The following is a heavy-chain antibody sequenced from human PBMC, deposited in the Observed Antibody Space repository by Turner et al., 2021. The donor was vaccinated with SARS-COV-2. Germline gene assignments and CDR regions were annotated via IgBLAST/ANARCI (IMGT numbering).Heavy chain of an antibody. Sequence: EVQLVESGGGLVQPGGSLRLSCAASGFTFSSYWMHWVSQAPGKGLVWVSRMNSDGRSTSYADSVKGRFTIARDNAKNTLYLQMNSLRAEDTAVYYCARVGIAAAGPTFYYYYYGMDVWGQGTTVTVSS. CDR3: ARVGIAAAGPTFYYYYYGMDV. J-gene: IGHJ6*02. CDR1: GFTFSSYW. CDR2: MNSDGRST. D-gene: IGHD6-13*01. V-gene: IGHV3-74*01.